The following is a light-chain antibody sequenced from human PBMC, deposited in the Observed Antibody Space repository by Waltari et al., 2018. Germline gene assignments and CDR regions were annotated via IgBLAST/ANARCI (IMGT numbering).Light chain of an antibody. CDR1: SNDVGGYKY. Sequence: QSALTQPASVSGSPGQSLTISCTGTSNDVGGYKYVSWYQQHPGKAPKVLIYDVNNRPSGVSNRFSGSKSGNTASLTISGLQAEDEADYFCSSYTSSTSVIFGGGTKVTVL. CDR2: DVN. J-gene: IGLJ2*01. CDR3: SSYTSSTSVI. V-gene: IGLV2-14*03.